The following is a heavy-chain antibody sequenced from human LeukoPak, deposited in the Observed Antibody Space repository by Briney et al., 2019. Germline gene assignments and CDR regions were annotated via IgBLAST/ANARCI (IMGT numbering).Heavy chain of an antibody. CDR1: GFTFSSYS. Sequence: GGSLRLSCAASGFTFSSYSMNRVRQAPGKGLEWVSSISSSSSYIYYADSVKGRFTISRDNAKNSLYLQMNSLRAEDTAVYYCARDGSSKLSFAFDIWGQGTMVTVSS. D-gene: IGHD6-13*01. CDR2: ISSSSSYI. V-gene: IGHV3-21*01. J-gene: IGHJ3*02. CDR3: ARDGSSKLSFAFDI.